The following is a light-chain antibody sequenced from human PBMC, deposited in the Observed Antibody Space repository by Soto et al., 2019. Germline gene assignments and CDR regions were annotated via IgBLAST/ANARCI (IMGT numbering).Light chain of an antibody. Sequence: DIQMTQSPSTLSASVGDSVTITCRASQSISTWLAWYQQKPGKAPKLLIYDASSLESGVPSRFSGSGSGTEFTLTISSLQPDDFATYYCQQYNSPFTFGPGTKVDI. CDR3: QQYNSPFT. CDR2: DAS. CDR1: QSISTW. J-gene: IGKJ3*01. V-gene: IGKV1-5*01.